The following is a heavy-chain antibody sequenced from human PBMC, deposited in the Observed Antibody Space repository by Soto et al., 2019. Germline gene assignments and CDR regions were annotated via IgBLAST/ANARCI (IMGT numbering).Heavy chain of an antibody. CDR1: DGSINNYH. D-gene: IGHD1-1*01. V-gene: IGHV4-59*01. CDR3: ARYKHWNIEVQGYMDV. Sequence: PSETLSLTCTVSDGSINNYHWTWIRQSPGKGLEWIGHILYTGSTNYNPSLRSRVIISIDTSRTQFSLNLSFVTAADTAVYYCARYKHWNIEVQGYMDVWGKGTTVTVSS. CDR2: ILYTGST. J-gene: IGHJ6*03.